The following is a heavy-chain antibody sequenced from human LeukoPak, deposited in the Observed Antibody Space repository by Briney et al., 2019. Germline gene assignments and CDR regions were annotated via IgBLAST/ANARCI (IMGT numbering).Heavy chain of an antibody. D-gene: IGHD2-15*01. CDR3: ARRGRAQGPLSL. V-gene: IGHV4-59*01. Sequence: SETLPLTCTVSGGSITSFYWSWIRQPPGKGLEWIGYIYYSGSTNYNPSLKSRVTISVDTSKNQFSLNLSSVTAADTAVYYCARRGRAQGPLSLWGQGTMVTASS. J-gene: IGHJ3*01. CDR1: GGSITSFY. CDR2: IYYSGST.